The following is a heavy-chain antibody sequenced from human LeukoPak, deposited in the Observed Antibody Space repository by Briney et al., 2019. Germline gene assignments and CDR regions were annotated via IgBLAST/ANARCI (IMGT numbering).Heavy chain of an antibody. Sequence: GGSLRLSCAASGFTFSSYAMSWVRQAPGKGLEWVAVISYDGSNKYYADSVKGRFTISRDNSRNTLYLQMNSLRAEDTAVYYCARGSGYLETFDYWGQGTLVTVSS. D-gene: IGHD3-22*01. J-gene: IGHJ4*02. CDR2: ISYDGSNK. CDR1: GFTFSSYA. V-gene: IGHV3-30*04. CDR3: ARGSGYLETFDY.